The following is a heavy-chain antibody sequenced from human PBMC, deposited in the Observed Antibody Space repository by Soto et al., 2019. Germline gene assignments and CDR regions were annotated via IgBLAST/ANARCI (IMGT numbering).Heavy chain of an antibody. J-gene: IGHJ5*02. CDR3: AKDSTMVTTYHRSAS. D-gene: IGHD2-21*02. CDR2: ISGSADRT. CDR1: GFTFSSYA. V-gene: IGHV3-23*01. Sequence: DVELLESGGGLVQSGGSLRLACAASGFTFSSYAMTWVRQAPGKGLEWVSGISGSADRTFYADSVKGRFTISRDNAKNTLFLQMDSLRAEDSAIYFCAKDSTMVTTYHRSASWGQGTLVTVSS.